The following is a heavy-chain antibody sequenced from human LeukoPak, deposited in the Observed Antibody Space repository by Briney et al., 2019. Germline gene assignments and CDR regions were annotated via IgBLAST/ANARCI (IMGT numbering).Heavy chain of an antibody. CDR2: VSVEGIGR. D-gene: IGHD4-11*01. J-gene: IGHJ4*02. Sequence: GGSLRLSCAASGFIFSTYWMSWVRQAPGKGLEWVASVSVEGIGRYFPGSVEGRFAISRDDSKKSVFLQMSNVRPEDTALYFCATVTKVDFDYWGQGTLVTVSS. CDR1: GFIFSTYW. V-gene: IGHV3-30*09. CDR3: ATVTKVDFDY.